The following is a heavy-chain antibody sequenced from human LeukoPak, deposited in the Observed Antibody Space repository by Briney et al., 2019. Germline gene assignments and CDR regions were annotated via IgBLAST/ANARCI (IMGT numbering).Heavy chain of an antibody. CDR3: ARNPYGAGYFDY. V-gene: IGHV3-21*01. Sequence: GGSLRLSCAASGFTFSSYSMNWVSQAPGKGLEWVSSISSSSSYIYYADSVKGRFTISRDNAKNSLYLQMNSLRAEDTAVYYCARNPYGAGYFDYWGQGTLVTVSS. CDR1: GFTFSSYS. J-gene: IGHJ4*02. D-gene: IGHD4-17*01. CDR2: ISSSSSYI.